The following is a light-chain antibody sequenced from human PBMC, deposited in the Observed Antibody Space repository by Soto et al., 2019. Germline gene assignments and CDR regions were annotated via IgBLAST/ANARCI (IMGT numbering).Light chain of an antibody. J-gene: IGLJ1*01. Sequence: SVLTQAPSVSGTPGQRVTIPCSGSSSNIGRNSVNWYQHLPGTAPKLLTHGNNHRPSGVPDRFSGSKSGTSASLAISGLHPEDEADYCCAAWDDSLNEYVFGDGTKVTVL. CDR3: AAWDDSLNEYV. CDR1: SSNIGRNS. CDR2: GNN. V-gene: IGLV1-44*01.